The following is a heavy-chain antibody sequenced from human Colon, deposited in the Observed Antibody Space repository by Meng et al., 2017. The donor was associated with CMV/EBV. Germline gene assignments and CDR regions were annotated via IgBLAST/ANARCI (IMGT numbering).Heavy chain of an antibody. Sequence: GSLRLSCAVSGFTFSSYAMSWVRQAPGKGLEWMGHVYYSGSATYSPSLRSRVSISLDMSKNQFSLKLRSVTAADTAMYFCARGLGHASNNSHDYWGQGTLVTVSS. CDR1: GFTFSSYA. V-gene: IGHV4-59*01. CDR2: VYYSGSA. D-gene: IGHD1-1*01. CDR3: ARGLGHASNNSHDY. J-gene: IGHJ4*02.